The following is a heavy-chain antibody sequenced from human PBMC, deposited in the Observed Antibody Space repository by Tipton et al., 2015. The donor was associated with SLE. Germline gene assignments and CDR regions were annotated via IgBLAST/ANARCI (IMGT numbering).Heavy chain of an antibody. D-gene: IGHD1-1*01. J-gene: IGHJ5*02. CDR1: GFAFSSYW. V-gene: IGHV3-7*01. CDR3: ARERDTTILHLGLDP. CDR2: MKQDGSER. Sequence: SLRLSCVASGFAFSSYWMTWVRQTPGKGLEWVANMKQDGSERYYVDSVKGRFTISRNNAKNTPYLQMNSLRAEDTAVYYCARERDTTILHLGLDPWGQGTLVSVS.